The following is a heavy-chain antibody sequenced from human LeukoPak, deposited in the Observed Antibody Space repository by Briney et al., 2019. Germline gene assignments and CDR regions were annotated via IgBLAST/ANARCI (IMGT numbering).Heavy chain of an antibody. D-gene: IGHD5-24*01. CDR2: IYTSGST. CDR3: ARDLRNTISDAFDI. V-gene: IGHV4-4*07. Sequence: PSETLSLTCTVSGSSISSYYWSWIRQPAGKGLEWIGRIYTSGSTNYNPSLKSRVTISVDKSKNQFSLKLSSVTAADTAVYYCARDLRNTISDAFDIWGQGTMVTVSS. J-gene: IGHJ3*02. CDR1: GSSISSYY.